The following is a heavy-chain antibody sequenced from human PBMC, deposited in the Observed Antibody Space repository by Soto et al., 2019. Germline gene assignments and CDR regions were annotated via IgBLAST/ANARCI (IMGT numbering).Heavy chain of an antibody. Sequence: EVQLVESGGGLVQPGGSLKVSCAASGFTFSGSSVHWVRQASGKGLEWVGRIRNKANSYATAYAASVKGRFTISRDDLTNTVYLQMNSLKTEDTAMYYCTRPFYANTPGHYVMDVWGQGTTVTVSS. CDR2: IRNKANSYAT. J-gene: IGHJ6*02. V-gene: IGHV3-73*01. CDR1: GFTFSGSS. CDR3: TRPFYANTPGHYVMDV. D-gene: IGHD2-2*01.